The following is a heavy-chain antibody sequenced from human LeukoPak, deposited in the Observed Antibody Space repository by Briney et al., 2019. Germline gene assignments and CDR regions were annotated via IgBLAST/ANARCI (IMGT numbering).Heavy chain of an antibody. V-gene: IGHV4-38-2*02. CDR2: IYHSGST. Sequence: SETLSLTCTVSGYSISSGYYWGWIRQPPGKGLEWIGSIYHSGSTYNNPSLKSRINISVDTSRNQFSLKLSSVTAADTAVYYCARGVGLTQGGAFDFWGQGTLVTVSS. J-gene: IGHJ4*02. D-gene: IGHD3-16*01. CDR1: GYSISSGYY. CDR3: ARGVGLTQGGAFDF.